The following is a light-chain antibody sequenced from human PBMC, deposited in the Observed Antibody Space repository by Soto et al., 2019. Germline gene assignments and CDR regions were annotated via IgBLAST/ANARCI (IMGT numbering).Light chain of an antibody. Sequence: QSALTQPRSVSGSPGQSVPISCTGTSSDVGGYDFVSWYQQHPGNAPKLMIYDVSKRPSGVPDRFSGSKSANSASLTISGLQAEDEALYYCCSYAGSYNLGVFGGGTKLTVL. CDR2: DVS. CDR1: SSDVGGYDF. CDR3: CSYAGSYNLGV. V-gene: IGLV2-11*01. J-gene: IGLJ3*02.